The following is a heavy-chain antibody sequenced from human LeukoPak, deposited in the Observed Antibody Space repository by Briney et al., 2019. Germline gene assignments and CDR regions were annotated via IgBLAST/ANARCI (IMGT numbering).Heavy chain of an antibody. CDR2: IWYDGSTK. J-gene: IGHJ4*02. CDR3: ARGTTSSSRSHFDY. V-gene: IGHV3-33*01. D-gene: IGHD6-13*01. CDR1: GFTFSSYG. Sequence: GRSLRLSCAASGFTFSSYGMHWVRQAPGKGLEWVAVIWYDGSTKYYADSVKGRFTISRDNSKNTLYLQMNSLRAEDTAVYYCARGTTSSSRSHFDYWGQGTLVTASS.